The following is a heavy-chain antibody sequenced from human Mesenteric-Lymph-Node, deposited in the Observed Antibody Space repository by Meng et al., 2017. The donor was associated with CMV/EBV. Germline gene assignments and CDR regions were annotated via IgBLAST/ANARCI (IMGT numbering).Heavy chain of an antibody. J-gene: IGHJ4*02. V-gene: IGHV3-23*01. Sequence: GESLKISCAVSGFTFRSYAMSWVRQAPGKGLEWVSDISGSGDTTNYADSVKGRFTIFRDNSKNTLYLQMNSLRAEDTAVYYCAKEPTTGSFFDYWGQGTLVTVSS. CDR3: AKEPTTGSFFDY. CDR1: GFTFRSYA. CDR2: ISGSGDTT. D-gene: IGHD1-26*01.